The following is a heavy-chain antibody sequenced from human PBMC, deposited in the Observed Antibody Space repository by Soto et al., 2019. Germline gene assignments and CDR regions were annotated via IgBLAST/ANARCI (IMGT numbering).Heavy chain of an antibody. CDR1: GFSLSTSGVG. Sequence: QGTLKESGPTLVKPIQTLTLTCSFSGFSLSTSGVGVGWIRQSPGKALEWLALIYWSGDEHYRPSLKSRLSIFKDTSKDHVVLIMTDMDPVDTATYYCARGLATLPVFAFDIWGQGTMVTVSS. CDR3: ARGLATLPVFAFDI. CDR2: IYWSGDE. J-gene: IGHJ3*02. V-gene: IGHV2-5*01. D-gene: IGHD6-6*01.